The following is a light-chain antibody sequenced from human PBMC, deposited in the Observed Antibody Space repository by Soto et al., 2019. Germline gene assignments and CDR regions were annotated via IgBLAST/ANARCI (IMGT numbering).Light chain of an antibody. CDR1: QSVSSN. V-gene: IGKV3-15*01. CDR2: GAS. J-gene: IGKJ1*01. CDR3: QQYNNWPPGT. Sequence: EIVMTQSPAPLSVSPGERDNLSCRASQSVSSNLAWYQQKPGQAPRLLIYGASTRATGIPARFSGSGSGTEFTLTISSLQSEDFAVYYCQQYNNWPPGTFGQGTKVDIK.